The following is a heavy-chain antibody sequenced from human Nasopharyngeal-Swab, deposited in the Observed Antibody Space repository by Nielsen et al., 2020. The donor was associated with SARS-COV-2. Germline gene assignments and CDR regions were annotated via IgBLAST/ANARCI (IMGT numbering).Heavy chain of an antibody. D-gene: IGHD6-19*01. J-gene: IGHJ4*02. Sequence: GESLKTPCAAPGFTFSSYAMSWVRQAPGKGLEWVSAISGSGGSTYYADSVKGRFTISRDNSKNTLYLQMNSLRAEDTAVYYCAKGISSGWSFFDYWGQGTLVTVSS. V-gene: IGHV3-23*01. CDR1: GFTFSSYA. CDR3: AKGISSGWSFFDY. CDR2: ISGSGGST.